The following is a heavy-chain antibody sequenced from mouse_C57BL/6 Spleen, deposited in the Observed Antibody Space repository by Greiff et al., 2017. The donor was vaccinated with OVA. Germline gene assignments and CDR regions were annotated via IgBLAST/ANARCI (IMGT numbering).Heavy chain of an antibody. CDR3: ARDPPTTVVATEGFDY. V-gene: IGHV1-72*01. D-gene: IGHD1-1*01. CDR2: IDPNSGGT. CDR1: GYTFTSYW. J-gene: IGHJ2*01. Sequence: QVQLQQPGAELVKPGASVKLSCKASGYTFTSYWMHWVKQRPGRGLEWIGRIDPNSGGTKYNEKFKSKATLTVDKPSSTAYMQLSSLTSEDSAVYYCARDPPTTVVATEGFDYWGQGTTLTVSS.